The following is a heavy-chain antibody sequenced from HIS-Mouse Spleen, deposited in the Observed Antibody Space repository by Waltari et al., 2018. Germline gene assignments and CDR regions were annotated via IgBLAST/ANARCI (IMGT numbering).Heavy chain of an antibody. CDR2: IYYSRST. CDR3: ATLYSSSWYGVDY. J-gene: IGHJ4*02. D-gene: IGHD6-13*01. Sequence: QLQLQESGPGLVKPSETLSLTCTVSGGSISSSSYYWGWIRQPPGKGLEWIGSIYYSRSTYYNQSLKSRVTISVDTCKSQLSLKLSTVTAADTAVYYCATLYSSSWYGVDYWGQGTLVTVSS. V-gene: IGHV4-39*07. CDR1: GGSISSSSYY.